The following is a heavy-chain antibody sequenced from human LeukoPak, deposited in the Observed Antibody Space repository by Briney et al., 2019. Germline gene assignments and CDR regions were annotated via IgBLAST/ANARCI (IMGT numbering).Heavy chain of an antibody. D-gene: IGHD3-10*01. Sequence: GGSLRLSCAASGCTFSDYYMSWIRQAPGKGLEWVSYISSSGSIIYYADSVKGRFTISRDNAKNSLYLQMNSLRAEDTAVYYCARSRVTMVRGDVGYWGQGTLVTVSS. CDR2: ISSSGSII. J-gene: IGHJ4*02. CDR1: GCTFSDYY. V-gene: IGHV3-11*01. CDR3: ARSRVTMVRGDVGY.